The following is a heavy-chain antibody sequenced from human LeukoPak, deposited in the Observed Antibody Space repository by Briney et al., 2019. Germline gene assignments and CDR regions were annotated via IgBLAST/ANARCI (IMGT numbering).Heavy chain of an antibody. CDR2: IRYDGSNK. CDR3: AKDGPSSWYKGTFDY. CDR1: GFTFSSYG. V-gene: IGHV3-30*02. D-gene: IGHD6-13*01. J-gene: IGHJ4*02. Sequence: GGSLRLSCAASGFTFSSYGMHWVRQAPGKGLEWVAFIRYDGSNKYYADSVKGRFTISRDNSKNTQYLQMNSLRAEDTAVYYCAKDGPSSWYKGTFDYWGQGTLVTVSS.